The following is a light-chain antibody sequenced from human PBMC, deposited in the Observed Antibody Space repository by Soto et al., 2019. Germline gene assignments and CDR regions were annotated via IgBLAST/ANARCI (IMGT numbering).Light chain of an antibody. CDR3: QSYDSSLSGWV. V-gene: IGLV1-40*01. CDR1: ISNIGAGYD. CDR2: GNS. J-gene: IGLJ3*02. Sequence: QSVLTQPPSVSGAPGQRVTISCTGSISNIGAGYDVHWYQQLPGTAPKLLIYGNSNRPSEVPDRFSGSKSGTSASLAITGLQAEDEADYYCQSYDSSLSGWVFGGGTKLTVL.